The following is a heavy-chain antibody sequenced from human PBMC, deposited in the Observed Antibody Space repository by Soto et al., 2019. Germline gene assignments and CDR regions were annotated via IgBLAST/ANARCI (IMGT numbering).Heavy chain of an antibody. D-gene: IGHD2-21*02. CDR1: GFTFSSYA. V-gene: IGHV3-23*01. CDR3: TKVFYCGNSAPNSGMDV. Sequence: EVQLLESGGGFVQPGGSLRLSCAASGFTFSSYAMSWVRLAPGKGLEWVSTVNTGGSSKFYADSVKGRFTISRDNSKNTLYLQINILLAEDTARDYCTKVFYCGNSAPNSGMDVWGQGTTVTVSS. CDR2: VNTGGSSK. J-gene: IGHJ6*02.